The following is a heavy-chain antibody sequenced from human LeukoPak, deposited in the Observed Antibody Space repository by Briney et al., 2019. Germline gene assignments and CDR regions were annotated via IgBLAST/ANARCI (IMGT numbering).Heavy chain of an antibody. CDR3: ATYDYYDSSGYYQAFDY. Sequence: GESLQISCKGSGYSFTSYWIGWVRQMPGKGLEWMGITYPGDSDTRYSPSFQGQVTITADKSISTAYLQWSSLKASDTAMYYCATYDYYDSSGYYQAFDYWGQGTLVTVSS. J-gene: IGHJ4*02. V-gene: IGHV5-51*01. CDR2: TYPGDSDT. D-gene: IGHD3-22*01. CDR1: GYSFTSYW.